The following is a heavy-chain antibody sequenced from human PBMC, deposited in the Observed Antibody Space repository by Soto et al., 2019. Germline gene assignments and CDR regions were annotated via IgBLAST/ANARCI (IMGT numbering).Heavy chain of an antibody. CDR3: ARHPPRSQYYYYYYIDV. V-gene: IGHV3-66*04. Sequence: GGSLRLSCAASGFTVSTNYMSWVRQAPGKGLEWVSIIYSGGSTYYADSVKGRFTISRDNSRNTLYLQMNNLRVEDTAVYYCARHPPRSQYYYYYYIDVWGKGTTVTVSS. J-gene: IGHJ6*03. CDR2: IYSGGST. CDR1: GFTVSTNY.